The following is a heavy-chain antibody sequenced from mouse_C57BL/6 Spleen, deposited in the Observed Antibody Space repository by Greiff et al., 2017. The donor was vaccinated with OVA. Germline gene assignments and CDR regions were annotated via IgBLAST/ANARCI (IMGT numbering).Heavy chain of an antibody. CDR3: TTNYGYDY. D-gene: IGHD1-2*01. Sequence: EVKLQESGAELVRPGASVKLSCTASGFNIKDDYMHWVKQRPEQGLEWIGWIDPENGDTAYASKFQGKATITADTSSNTAYLQLSSLTSEDTAVYYCTTNYGYDYWGQGTTLTVSS. V-gene: IGHV14-4*01. CDR1: GFNIKDDY. J-gene: IGHJ2*01. CDR2: IDPENGDT.